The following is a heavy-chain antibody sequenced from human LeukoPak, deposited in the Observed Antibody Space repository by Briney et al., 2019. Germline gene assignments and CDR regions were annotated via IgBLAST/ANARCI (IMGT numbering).Heavy chain of an antibody. CDR2: VDSGGNT. CDR1: VVSVNGYY. CDR3: ARQFLVGSTFHAFDL. Sequence: SETLSLTCSGSVVSVNGYYWSWLRQSAGNRLEWFGHVDSGGNTNYNPSLESPVTMSVDTSKKQFSLKLTSVTAADMAVYFCARQFLVGSTFHAFDLWGQGTRVTVSS. V-gene: IGHV4-4*07. J-gene: IGHJ3*01. D-gene: IGHD1-26*01.